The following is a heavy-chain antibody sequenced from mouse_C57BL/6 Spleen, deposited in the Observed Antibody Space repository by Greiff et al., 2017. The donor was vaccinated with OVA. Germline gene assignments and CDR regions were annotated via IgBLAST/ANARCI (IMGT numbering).Heavy chain of an antibody. CDR1: GYSITSGYY. Sequence: ESGPGLVKPSQSLSLTCSVTGYSITSGYYWNWIRQPSGNKLEWMGYISYDGSNNYNPTLKNRISITRDTSKNQFFLKLNSVTTEDTATYYCARADYYGSSYDAMDYWGQGTSVTVSS. CDR3: ARADYYGSSYDAMDY. D-gene: IGHD1-1*01. V-gene: IGHV3-6*01. CDR2: ISYDGSN. J-gene: IGHJ4*01.